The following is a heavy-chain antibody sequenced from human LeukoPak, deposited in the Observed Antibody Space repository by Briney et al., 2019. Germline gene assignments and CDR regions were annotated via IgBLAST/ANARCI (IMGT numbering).Heavy chain of an antibody. Sequence: ASVTVSCKASGYTFTGYYMHWVRQPPAQGLAWMGWINPNSGGTNGAQKFQGRVSMTRDTSISTAYMELSRLRSDDTAVYYCAREIAAAVDYWGQGTLVTVSS. CDR2: INPNSGGT. CDR1: GYTFTGYY. D-gene: IGHD6-13*01. CDR3: AREIAAAVDY. V-gene: IGHV1-2*02. J-gene: IGHJ4*02.